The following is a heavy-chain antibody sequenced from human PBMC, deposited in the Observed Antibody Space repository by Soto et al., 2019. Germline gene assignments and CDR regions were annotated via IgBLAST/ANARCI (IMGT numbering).Heavy chain of an antibody. Sequence: QEQLQESGPGLVKPSETLSLTCTVSGGSISSYYWSWIRQPPGKGLEWIGYISYSGSTNYNPSLKSRVTISVDTSKTQFSLKLSAVTAADTAVYYCARFGSGYIDYWGQGTLVTVSS. V-gene: IGHV4-59*08. CDR3: ARFGSGYIDY. CDR1: GGSISSYY. CDR2: ISYSGST. D-gene: IGHD3-22*01. J-gene: IGHJ4*02.